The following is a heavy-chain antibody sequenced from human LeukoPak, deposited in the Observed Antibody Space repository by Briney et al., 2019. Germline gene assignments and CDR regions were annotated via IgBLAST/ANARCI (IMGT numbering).Heavy chain of an antibody. CDR1: GFTFSSYW. CDR2: IKQDGSEK. J-gene: IGHJ4*02. Sequence: GGSLRLSCAASGFTFSSYWMSWVRQAPGKGLEWVANIKQDGSEKSYVDSVKGRFTISRDNAKNSLYLQMNSLRAEDTAVYFCAREWAGPSFDYWGQGTLVTVSS. D-gene: IGHD6-19*01. V-gene: IGHV3-7*01. CDR3: AREWAGPSFDY.